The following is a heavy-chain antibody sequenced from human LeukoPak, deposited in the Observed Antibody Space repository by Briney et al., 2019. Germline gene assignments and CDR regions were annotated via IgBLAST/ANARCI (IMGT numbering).Heavy chain of an antibody. V-gene: IGHV3-7*03. D-gene: IGHD6-13*01. CDR1: GFTFSSYW. J-gene: IGHJ3*02. Sequence: PGGSLRLPCAASGFTFSSYWMSWVRQAPGKGLEWVANIKQDGSEKYYVDSVKGRFTISRDNSKNTLYLQMNSLRAEDTAVYYCARRGPSSSWYSSAFDIWGQGTMVTVSS. CDR3: ARRGPSSSWYSSAFDI. CDR2: IKQDGSEK.